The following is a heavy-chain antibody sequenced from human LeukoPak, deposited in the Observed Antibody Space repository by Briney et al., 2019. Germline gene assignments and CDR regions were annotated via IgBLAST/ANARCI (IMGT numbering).Heavy chain of an antibody. CDR3: AMDSYGPDDY. Sequence: GGSLRLSCAASGFTFSSYAMSWVRQAPGKGLEWVSAISGSGGSTYYADSVKGRFTISRDNTKNSVYLQMNSLRGEDTGVYYCAMDSYGPDDYWGQGTLVTVSS. V-gene: IGHV3-23*01. J-gene: IGHJ4*02. CDR1: GFTFSSYA. D-gene: IGHD5-18*01. CDR2: ISGSGGST.